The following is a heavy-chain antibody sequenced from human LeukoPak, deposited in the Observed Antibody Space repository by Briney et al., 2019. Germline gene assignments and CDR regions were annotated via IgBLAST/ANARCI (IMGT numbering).Heavy chain of an antibody. CDR3: ESAVTWELRY. Sequence: SQTLSLTCAISGDSVSINRAAWKWIRQSPTRCLEWLGRTYYRVKWYNDYAVSVKRRITINPDTAKNQFSLQLNSVTPEDTAVYYCESAVTWELRYWGQGTLVTVSS. D-gene: IGHD1-26*01. V-gene: IGHV6-1*01. J-gene: IGHJ4*02. CDR1: GDSVSINRAA. CDR2: TYYRVKWYN.